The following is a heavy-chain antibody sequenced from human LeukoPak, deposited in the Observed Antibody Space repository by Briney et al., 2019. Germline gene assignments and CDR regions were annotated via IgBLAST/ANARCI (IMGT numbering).Heavy chain of an antibody. D-gene: IGHD6-6*01. J-gene: IGHJ5*02. V-gene: IGHV4-39*01. CDR3: AALDSSSGWFDP. CDR2: IHYSGST. CDR1: GTSISSSGYF. Sequence: PSETLSLTCSVSGTSISSSGYFWGWIRQSPGKGLQWIGSIHYSGSTFYNPSLKSRVTISQDTSKDQFSLKLTSVTAADTAVYYCAALDSSSGWFDPWGRGILVTVSS.